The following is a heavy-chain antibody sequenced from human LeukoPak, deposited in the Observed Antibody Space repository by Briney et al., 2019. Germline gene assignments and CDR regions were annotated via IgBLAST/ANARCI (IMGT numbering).Heavy chain of an antibody. CDR3: ARTYHYDSSGFYYPFDY. J-gene: IGHJ4*02. CDR1: GFTFTSYA. Sequence: GASVKVSCKTSGFTFTSYAMNWVRQAPGQGLELMGWINTKTGNPTYAQGFTGRFVFSLDTSVSTAYLQISSLKTEDTAVYYCARTYHYDSSGFYYPFDYWGQGALVTVSS. CDR2: INTKTGNP. V-gene: IGHV7-4-1*02. D-gene: IGHD3-22*01.